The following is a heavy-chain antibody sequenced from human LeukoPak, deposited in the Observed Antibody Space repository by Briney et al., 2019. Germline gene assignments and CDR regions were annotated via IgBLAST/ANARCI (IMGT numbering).Heavy chain of an antibody. CDR2: INPDKGAT. Sequence: ASVKVSCKASGYTFDGYYMHWVRRAPGQGLEWLGWINPDKGATKTAQKFRDRVIMTTDKSLATAYMEVINLTSDDTAVYFCTRSSWDCSSGSCYTNMNFDHWGQGSLVTVPS. J-gene: IGHJ4*02. D-gene: IGHD2-15*01. CDR1: GYTFDGYY. V-gene: IGHV1-2*02. CDR3: TRSSWDCSSGSCYTNMNFDH.